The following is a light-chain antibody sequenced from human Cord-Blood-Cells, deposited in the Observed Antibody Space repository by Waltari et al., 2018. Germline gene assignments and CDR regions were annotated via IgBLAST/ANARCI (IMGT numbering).Light chain of an antibody. J-gene: IGLJ2*01. CDR3: CSYAGSYSFVV. Sequence: QSALTQPRSVSGSPGQSVTISCTGPSSDVGGYNYVSWYQQHPGNAPKLMIYDVSKRPSGVPDRFSGSKSGNTASLTISGLQAEDEADYYCCSYAGSYSFVVFGGGTKLTVL. CDR2: DVS. V-gene: IGLV2-11*01. CDR1: SSDVGGYNY.